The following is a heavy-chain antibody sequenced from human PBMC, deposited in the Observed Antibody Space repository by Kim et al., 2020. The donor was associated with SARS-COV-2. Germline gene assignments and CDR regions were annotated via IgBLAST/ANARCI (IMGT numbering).Heavy chain of an antibody. Sequence: YADSVKGRFTISRGNSKNTLFLQMNSLRAEDTAIYYCAKTGARLYYFDYWGQGTLVSVSS. J-gene: IGHJ4*02. CDR3: AKTGARLYYFDY. V-gene: IGHV3-23*01. D-gene: IGHD3-9*01.